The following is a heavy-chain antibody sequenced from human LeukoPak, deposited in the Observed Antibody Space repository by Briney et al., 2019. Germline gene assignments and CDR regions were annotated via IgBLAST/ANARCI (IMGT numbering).Heavy chain of an antibody. J-gene: IGHJ4*02. CDR3: ASPRITGTSRPFDY. D-gene: IGHD1-7*01. CDR1: GFSFGSYA. V-gene: IGHV3-23*01. CDR2: ISGSGGST. Sequence: GGSLRLSXAASGFSFGSYAMNWVRQAPGKGLEWVSVISGSGGSTYYADSVKGRFTISRDNSKNTLDLQMNSLRAEDTAVYYCASPRITGTSRPFDYWGQGTLVTVSS.